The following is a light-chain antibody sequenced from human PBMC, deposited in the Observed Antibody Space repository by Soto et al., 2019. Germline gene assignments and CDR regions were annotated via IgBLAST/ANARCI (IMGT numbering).Light chain of an antibody. CDR1: QSIGDS. CDR3: QQYNGYSRT. CDR2: DVS. Sequence: DIQMTQSPSTLSASVGDRVTITCRASQSIGDSLAWYQQKPGKAPYLLISDVSSLERGVPSRFSDSGSGTEFTLTISSMQPDDFATFYCQQYNGYSRTFGQGTKVDIK. J-gene: IGKJ1*01. V-gene: IGKV1-5*01.